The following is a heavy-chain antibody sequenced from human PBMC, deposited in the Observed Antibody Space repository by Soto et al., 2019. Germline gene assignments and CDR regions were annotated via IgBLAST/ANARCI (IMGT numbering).Heavy chain of an antibody. V-gene: IGHV4-31*03. J-gene: IGHJ5*02. CDR3: ARVRGITMVRGVIRKYNWFDP. Sequence: QVQLQESGPGLVKPSQTLSLTCTVSGGSISSGGYYWSWIRQHPGKGLEWIGYIYYSGSTYYNPSLKSRVTISVDTSKNQFSLKRSSVTAADTAVYYCARVRGITMVRGVIRKYNWFDPWGQGTLVTVSS. CDR2: IYYSGST. D-gene: IGHD3-10*01. CDR1: GGSISSGGYY.